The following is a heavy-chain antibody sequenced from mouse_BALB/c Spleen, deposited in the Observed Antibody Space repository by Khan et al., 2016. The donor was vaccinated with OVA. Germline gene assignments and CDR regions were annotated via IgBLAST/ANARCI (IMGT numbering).Heavy chain of an antibody. Sequence: QVQLKQSGAELARPGASVGMSCKASGYTFTSNTMHWVKQRPGQGLEWIGYINPRSGYTNYNQNFKDKATLTADKSSSTAYMQLSSLTSEDSAVYYCARRTTGYTMDYWGQGTSVTVSS. CDR2: INPRSGYT. V-gene: IGHV1-4*01. J-gene: IGHJ4*01. CDR1: GYTFTSNT. CDR3: ARRTTGYTMDY. D-gene: IGHD2-14*01.